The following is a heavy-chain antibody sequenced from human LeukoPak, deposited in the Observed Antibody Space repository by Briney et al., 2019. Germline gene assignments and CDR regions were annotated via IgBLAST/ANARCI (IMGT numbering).Heavy chain of an antibody. V-gene: IGHV3-33*06. CDR2: IWFDGSVK. J-gene: IGHJ4*02. CDR3: AKDTAVQFLEPAF. Sequence: GGSLRLSCAASGFTFSSYAMSWVREAPARGLEWVAAIWFDGSVKHYSDAVKGRFTISRDNSLNTLYLQMNSLRVEDTAMYYCAKDTAVQFLEPAFWGQGTLVTVSS. D-gene: IGHD3-3*01. CDR1: GFTFSSYA.